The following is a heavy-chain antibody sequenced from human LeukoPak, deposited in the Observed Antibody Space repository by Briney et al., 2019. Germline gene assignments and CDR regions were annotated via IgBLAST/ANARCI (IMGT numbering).Heavy chain of an antibody. Sequence: GGSLRLSCAASGFTFHNYGMSWVRQGPGKGLEWVSGINGNGGSTEYADSVKGRFTISRDNAKNSLYLQLNSLRAEDTALYYCARLQPPYQLPGYWGQGTLVTVSS. CDR2: INGNGGST. V-gene: IGHV3-20*04. J-gene: IGHJ4*02. CDR1: GFTFHNYG. D-gene: IGHD2-2*01. CDR3: ARLQPPYQLPGY.